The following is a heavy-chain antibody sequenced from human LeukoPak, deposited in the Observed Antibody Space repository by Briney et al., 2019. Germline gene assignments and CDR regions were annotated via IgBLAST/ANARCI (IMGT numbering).Heavy chain of an antibody. D-gene: IGHD1-14*01. Sequence: PGGSLRLSCAGSGFSFSSSIMNWVRQAPGKGLEWIAYISASSGTIYYADSVKGRFTISRDNARNSLYLQMNSLRAEDTAVYYCARDPKPDYWGQGTLVTVSS. CDR1: GFSFSSSI. V-gene: IGHV3-48*04. J-gene: IGHJ4*02. CDR3: ARDPKPDY. CDR2: ISASSGTI.